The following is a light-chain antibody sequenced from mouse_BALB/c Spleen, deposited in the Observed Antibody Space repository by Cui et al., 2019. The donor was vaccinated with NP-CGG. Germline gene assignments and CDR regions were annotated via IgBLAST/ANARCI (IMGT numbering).Light chain of an antibody. CDR3: ALWYSNHWV. CDR2: GTK. V-gene: IGLV1*01. J-gene: IGLJ1*01. Sequence: AVVTQLSALTTSPGVTVTLTCRSSTGAVTTSNYANWVQEKPEHLFTGRIGGTKNRAPGVPARFSGSLIGDKAALTITGAQTEDEAIYFCALWYSNHWVFGGGTKLTVL. CDR1: TGAVTTSNY.